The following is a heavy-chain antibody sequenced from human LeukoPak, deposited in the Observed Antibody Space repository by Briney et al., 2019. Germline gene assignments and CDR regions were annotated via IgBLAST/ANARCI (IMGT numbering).Heavy chain of an antibody. CDR3: AKEPNPYSTGWYFEH. Sequence: GGPLRLSCGASGFTFRNYGVQWVRQAPGRGLEWVAVVSYDGGTTFDADSVKVRFTISRDNSKNSLDLQMFSLRVEDTAVYYCAKEPNPYSTGWYFEHWGQGTLVTVSS. D-gene: IGHD6-25*01. J-gene: IGHJ1*01. CDR1: GFTFRNYG. V-gene: IGHV3-30*18. CDR2: VSYDGGTT.